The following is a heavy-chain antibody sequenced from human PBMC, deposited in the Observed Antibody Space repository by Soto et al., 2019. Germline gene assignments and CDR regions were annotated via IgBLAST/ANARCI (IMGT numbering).Heavy chain of an antibody. J-gene: IGHJ4*02. D-gene: IGHD3-10*01. CDR3: AKGAQGSVTYRYFDS. V-gene: IGHV3-23*01. CDR2: ISTSGGST. CDR1: GFTFTNYA. Sequence: EVQLLESGGGLVQPGGSLRLSCAASGFTFTNYAMGWVRQAPGRGLEWVSSISTSGGSTYYTDSVQGRFTISRDNSKNTLYLQTNSLTAEDTAVYYCAKGAQGSVTYRYFDSWGQGTQLTVTS.